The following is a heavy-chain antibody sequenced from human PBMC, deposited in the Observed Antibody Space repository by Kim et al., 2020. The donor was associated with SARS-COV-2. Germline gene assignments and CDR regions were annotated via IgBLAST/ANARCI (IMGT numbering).Heavy chain of an antibody. V-gene: IGHV3-15*01. CDR1: GFTFSNAW. Sequence: LSLTCAASGFTFSNAWMSWVRQAPGKGLEWVGRIKSKTDGGTTDYAAPVKGRFTISRDDSKNTLYLQMNSLKTEDTAVYYCTTSYTYYYGSGSYYRDYWGQGTLVTVSS. J-gene: IGHJ4*02. CDR2: IKSKTDGGTT. D-gene: IGHD3-10*01. CDR3: TTSYTYYYGSGSYYRDY.